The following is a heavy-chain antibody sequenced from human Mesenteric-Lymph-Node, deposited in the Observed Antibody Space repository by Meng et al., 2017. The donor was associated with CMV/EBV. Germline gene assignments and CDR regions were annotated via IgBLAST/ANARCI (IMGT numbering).Heavy chain of an antibody. CDR1: GFTFSTYW. V-gene: IGHV3-7*01. CDR3: ARDPGAYYDFWSGYYKGLGMDV. J-gene: IGHJ6*02. CDR2: INQDGSEK. Sequence: GGSLRLSCAASGFTFSTYWMSWVRQAPGKGLEWVANINQDGSEKYYVDSVKGRFTISRDNAKNSLYLQMNSLRAEDTAVYYCARDPGAYYDFWSGYYKGLGMDVWGQGTTVTVSS. D-gene: IGHD3-3*01.